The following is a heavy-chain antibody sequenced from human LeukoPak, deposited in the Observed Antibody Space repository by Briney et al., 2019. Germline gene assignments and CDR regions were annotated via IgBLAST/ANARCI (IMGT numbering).Heavy chain of an antibody. V-gene: IGHV1-46*01. CDR3: AREITMVRGVMRYFDY. D-gene: IGHD3-10*01. CDR2: INPSGGST. Sequence: ASVKVSCKASGYTFTSYHMHWVRQAPGQGLEWMGIINPSGGSTSYAQKFQGGVTMTRDTSTSTVYMELSSLRSEDTAVYYCAREITMVRGVMRYFDYWGQGTLVTVSS. J-gene: IGHJ4*02. CDR1: GYTFTSYH.